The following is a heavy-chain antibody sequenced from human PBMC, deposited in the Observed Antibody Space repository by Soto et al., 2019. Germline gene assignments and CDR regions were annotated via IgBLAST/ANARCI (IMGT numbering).Heavy chain of an antibody. D-gene: IGHD1-1*01. CDR1: RYFFTAYF. CDR3: ASHDPGARFDP. Sequence: QVQLVRSGADAKKRGASVKVSCTSPRYFFTAYFMHCVRQAPGQGLEWMGWINPNNGATHYGLSFQGRGTMTRDTSISTAYMELSSLRSDDTAVYYCASHDPGARFDPWGQGTLVIVSS. CDR2: INPNNGAT. J-gene: IGHJ5*02. V-gene: IGHV1-2*02.